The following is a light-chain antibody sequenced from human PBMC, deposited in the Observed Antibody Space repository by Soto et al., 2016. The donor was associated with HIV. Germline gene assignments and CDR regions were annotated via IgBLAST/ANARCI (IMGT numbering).Light chain of an antibody. V-gene: IGKV1-NL1*01. CDR2: GAS. J-gene: IGKJ4*01. CDR3: QQYYNTPSLT. CDR1: QGIINS. Sequence: DIQMTQSPSSLSASVGDRVTITCRASQGIINSLAWYQQKAGKAPKLLLFGASKLESGVPSRFSGSGSGTDYTLTISSLQPEDVATYYCQQYYNTPSLTFGGGTKVEIK.